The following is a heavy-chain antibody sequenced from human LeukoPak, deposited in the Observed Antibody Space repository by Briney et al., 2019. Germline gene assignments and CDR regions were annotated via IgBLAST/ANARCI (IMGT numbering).Heavy chain of an antibody. CDR3: ATSDTVSTYIWFDP. J-gene: IGHJ5*02. D-gene: IGHD5/OR15-5a*01. Sequence: SETLSLTCTVSGGSISSNTYYWGWIRRPPGKGLERIGNIHYSGSTYYNPSLKSRVTISVDTSKNQFSLNLSSLPAADTAVYYCATSDTVSTYIWFDPWGQGTLVTVSS. V-gene: IGHV4-39*01. CDR2: IHYSGST. CDR1: GGSISSNTYY.